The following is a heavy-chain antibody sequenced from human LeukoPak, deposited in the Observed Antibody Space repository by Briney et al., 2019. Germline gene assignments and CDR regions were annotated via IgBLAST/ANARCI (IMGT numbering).Heavy chain of an antibody. V-gene: IGHV3-23*01. D-gene: IGHD2-2*01. CDR3: ARDYCSRTSCLGMDV. CDR2: ISGSGGST. CDR1: GFTFSSYA. Sequence: GGSLRLSCAASGFTFSSYAMSWVRQAPGKGLEWVSAISGSGGSTYYADSVKGRFTISRDNSKNTLYLQMNSLRAEDTALYYCARDYCSRTSCLGMDVWGRGTTVTVSS. J-gene: IGHJ6*02.